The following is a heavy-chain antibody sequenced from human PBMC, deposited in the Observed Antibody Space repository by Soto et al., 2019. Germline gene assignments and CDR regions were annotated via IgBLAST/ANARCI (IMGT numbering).Heavy chain of an antibody. CDR3: ANQNALGVDINGNWFDP. V-gene: IGHV1-69*02. Sequence: ASVKVSCKASGGTFSSYTISWVRQAPGQGLEWMGRIIPILGIANYAQKFQGRVTITADKSTSTAYMELSSLRSEDTAVYYCANQNALGVDINGNWFDPWGQGTLVTVSS. J-gene: IGHJ5*02. CDR1: GGTFSSYT. D-gene: IGHD3-3*01. CDR2: IIPILGIA.